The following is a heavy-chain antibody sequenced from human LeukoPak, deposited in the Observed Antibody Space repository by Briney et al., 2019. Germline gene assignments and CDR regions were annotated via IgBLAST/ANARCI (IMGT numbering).Heavy chain of an antibody. CDR3: ATSGWSLRTPFDY. J-gene: IGHJ4*02. Sequence: GGSLRLSCAASGFTFSTYSMNWVRQAPGKGLEWVAYISNSGSTVKYGDSVKGRFTISRDNAKKSLYLQMNSLRVEDTAVYYCATSGWSLRTPFDYWGQGTPVTVSS. V-gene: IGHV3-48*01. CDR1: GFTFSTYS. D-gene: IGHD5/OR15-5a*01. CDR2: ISNSGSTV.